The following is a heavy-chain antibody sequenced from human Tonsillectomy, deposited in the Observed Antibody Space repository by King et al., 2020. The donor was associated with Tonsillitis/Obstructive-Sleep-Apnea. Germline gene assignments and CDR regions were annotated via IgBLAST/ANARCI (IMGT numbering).Heavy chain of an antibody. J-gene: IGHJ5*02. Sequence: QVQLVESGGGVVQPGRSLRPSCAASGFTFSSYGMHWVRQAPGKGLEWVAVIWYDGSNKYYADSVKGRFTISRDNSKNTLYLQMNSLRAEDTAVYYCARESGNGNGFDPWGQGTLVTVSS. CDR3: ARESGNGNGFDP. CDR2: IWYDGSNK. CDR1: GFTFSSYG. V-gene: IGHV3-33*01. D-gene: IGHD1-1*01.